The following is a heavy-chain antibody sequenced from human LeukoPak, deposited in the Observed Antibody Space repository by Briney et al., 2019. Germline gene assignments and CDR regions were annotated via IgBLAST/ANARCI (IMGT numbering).Heavy chain of an antibody. J-gene: IGHJ4*02. D-gene: IGHD6-19*01. CDR3: AKDPSTLYSSGLDF. CDR1: GFTFRNYA. Sequence: PGGSLRLSCAASGFTFRNYAMHWVRQAPGKGLEWVAIIGYDGDNKYYADSVKGRFTISRDNSKNTLSLQMNSLRGEDTAVYYCAKDPSTLYSSGLDFWGQGTLVTVSS. CDR2: IGYDGDNK. V-gene: IGHV3-30*02.